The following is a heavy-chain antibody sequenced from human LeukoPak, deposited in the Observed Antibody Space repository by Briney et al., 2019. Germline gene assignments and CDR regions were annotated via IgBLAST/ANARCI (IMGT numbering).Heavy chain of an antibody. V-gene: IGHV3-48*03. CDR1: GFTFSSYE. CDR3: ARDTHYDILTGYSYFDY. Sequence: GGSLRLSCAASGFTFSSYEMNWVRQAPGKGLEWVSYISSSGSTIYYADSVKGRFTISRDNSKNTLYLQMNSLRAEDTAVYYCARDTHYDILTGYSYFDYWGQGTLVTVSS. D-gene: IGHD3-9*01. J-gene: IGHJ4*02. CDR2: ISSSGSTI.